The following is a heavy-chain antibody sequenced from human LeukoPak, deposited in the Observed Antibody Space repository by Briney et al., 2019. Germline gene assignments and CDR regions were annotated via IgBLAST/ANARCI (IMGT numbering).Heavy chain of an antibody. J-gene: IGHJ4*02. V-gene: IGHV4-39*02. D-gene: IGHD3/OR15-3a*01. CDR1: GGSISTSRYY. CDR2: INYSGST. CDR3: ARAFGLTDY. Sequence: PSETLSLTCSVSGGSISTSRYYWGWIRQPPGKGLEWIGTINYSGSTYYSPSLKSRVTISVDTSKNQFSLTLSSVTAADTAVYYCARAFGLTDYWGQGTLVTVSS.